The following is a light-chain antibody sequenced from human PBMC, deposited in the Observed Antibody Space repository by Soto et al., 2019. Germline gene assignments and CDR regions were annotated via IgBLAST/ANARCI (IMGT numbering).Light chain of an antibody. V-gene: IGKV3-20*01. Sequence: EILLSHSPETLFLPQGEIVPPSCGPNQTISTTHLAWYQQKPGQAPRLLIYDVSTRATGIPDRFSGSGSGTDFTLTIGRLEPEDFAVYYCQHCGDSRWTFGQGTKVEIK. CDR3: QHCGDSRWT. CDR1: QTISTTH. J-gene: IGKJ1*01. CDR2: DVS.